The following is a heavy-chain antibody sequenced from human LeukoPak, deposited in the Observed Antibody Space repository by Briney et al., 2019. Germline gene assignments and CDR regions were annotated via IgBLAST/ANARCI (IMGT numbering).Heavy chain of an antibody. D-gene: IGHD2-15*01. CDR3: ARYLKWRSGLYYFDY. CDR1: GGSFSGYY. V-gene: IGHV4-34*01. Sequence: PSETLPLTCAVYGGSFSGYYWSWIRQPPGKGLEWIGEINHSGSTNYNPSLKSRVTISVDTSKNQFSLKLSSVTAADTAVYYCARYLKWRSGLYYFDYWGQGTLVTVSS. J-gene: IGHJ4*02. CDR2: INHSGST.